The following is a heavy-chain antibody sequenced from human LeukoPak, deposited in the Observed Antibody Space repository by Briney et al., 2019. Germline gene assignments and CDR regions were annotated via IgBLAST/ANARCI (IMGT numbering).Heavy chain of an antibody. CDR3: ARDQTPFY. CDR2: IKEDGSEK. CDR1: GFAFSNYW. V-gene: IGHV3-7*01. D-gene: IGHD2-15*01. Sequence: GGSLRLSCAASGFAFSNYWMSWVRQAPGKGLEWVANIKEDGSEKYYVDSVKGRFTISRDNAKNSLFLQMNSLRDEDTAVYYCARDQTPFYWGQGSLVTVSS. J-gene: IGHJ4*02.